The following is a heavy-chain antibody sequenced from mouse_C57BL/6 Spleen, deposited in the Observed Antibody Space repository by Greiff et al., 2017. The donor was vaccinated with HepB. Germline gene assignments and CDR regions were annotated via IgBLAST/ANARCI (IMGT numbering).Heavy chain of an antibody. J-gene: IGHJ4*01. CDR3: ARGDGMGSVYAMDY. V-gene: IGHV1-59*01. CDR1: GYTFTSYW. CDR2: IDPSDSYT. D-gene: IGHD1-1*01. Sequence: QVQLQQPGAELVRPGTSVKLSCKASGYTFTSYWMHWVKQRPGQGLEWIGVIDPSDSYTNYNQKFKGKATLTVDTSSSTAYMQLSSLTSEDSAVYYCARGDGMGSVYAMDYWGQGTSVTVSS.